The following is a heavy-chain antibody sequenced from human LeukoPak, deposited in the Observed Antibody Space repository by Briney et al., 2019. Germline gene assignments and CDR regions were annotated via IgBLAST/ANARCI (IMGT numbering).Heavy chain of an antibody. D-gene: IGHD3-22*01. CDR2: IYHSGST. J-gene: IGHJ4*02. V-gene: IGHV4-30-2*01. CDR1: GGSISSGGYY. CDR3: ARLVEHEGSGYYEGANY. Sequence: PSETLSLTCTVSGGSISSGGYYWSWIRQPPGKGLEWIGYIYHSGSTYYNPSLKSRVTISVDRSKNQFSLKLSSVTAADTAVYYCARLVEHEGSGYYEGANYWGQGTLVTVSS.